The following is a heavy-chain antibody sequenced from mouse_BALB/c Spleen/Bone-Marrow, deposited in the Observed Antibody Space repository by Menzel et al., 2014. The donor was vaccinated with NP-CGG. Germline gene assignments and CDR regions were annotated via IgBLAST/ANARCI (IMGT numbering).Heavy chain of an antibody. Sequence: EVQLVESGAGLVQPGASLRLSCATSGFTFSDFYMDWVRQPPGQRLEWIAASRNKDNDYTTESSVSVKGRFIVSRDTTTSILYLQMNALRAEDTDIYYCSRAVYGNFDYWGQGTTLTVSS. CDR3: SRAVYGNFDY. V-gene: IGHV7-1*02. CDR2: SRNKDNDYTT. J-gene: IGHJ2*01. CDR1: GFTFSDFY. D-gene: IGHD2-1*01.